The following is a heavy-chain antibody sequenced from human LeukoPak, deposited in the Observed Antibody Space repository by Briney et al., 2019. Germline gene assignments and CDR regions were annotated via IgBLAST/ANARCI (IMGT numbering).Heavy chain of an antibody. CDR2: IYYSGNT. CDR1: GDSISSSNSY. CDR3: ARLAAAVGGSYYYYYMDV. D-gene: IGHD6-13*01. V-gene: IGHV4-39*07. Sequence: SETLSLTCTVSGDSISSSNSYWGWIRQPPGEGLEWIGSIYYSGNTYYNASLKSRVSISVDTSKNQFSLKLSSVTAADTAVYYCARLAAAVGGSYYYYYMDVWGKGTTVTVSS. J-gene: IGHJ6*03.